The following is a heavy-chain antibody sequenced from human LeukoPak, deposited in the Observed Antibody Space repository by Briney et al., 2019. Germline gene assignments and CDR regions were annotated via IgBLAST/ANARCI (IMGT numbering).Heavy chain of an antibody. Sequence: PGGSLRLSCAASGFTFSSYAMSWVRQAPGKGLEWVSAISGSGGSTYYADSVKGRFTISRNNSKNTLYLQMNSLRAEDTAVYYCAKDTADYGDYELNWFDPWGQGTLVTVSS. CDR1: GFTFSSYA. V-gene: IGHV3-23*01. D-gene: IGHD4-17*01. CDR3: AKDTADYGDYELNWFDP. CDR2: ISGSGGST. J-gene: IGHJ5*02.